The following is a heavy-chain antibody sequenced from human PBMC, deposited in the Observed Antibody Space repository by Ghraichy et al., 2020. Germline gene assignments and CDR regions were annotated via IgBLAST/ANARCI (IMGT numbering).Heavy chain of an antibody. CDR1: GGSISSGGYY. CDR3: AASPEHLGRDYYDSSGYLWVY. D-gene: IGHD3-22*01. CDR2: IYYSGST. J-gene: IGHJ4*02. Sequence: SETLALTCTVSGGSISSGGYYWSWIRQHPGKGLEWIGYIYYSGSTYYNPSLKSRVTISVDTSKNQFSLKLSSVTAADTAVYYCAASPEHLGRDYYDSSGYLWVYWGQGTLVTVSS. V-gene: IGHV4-31*03.